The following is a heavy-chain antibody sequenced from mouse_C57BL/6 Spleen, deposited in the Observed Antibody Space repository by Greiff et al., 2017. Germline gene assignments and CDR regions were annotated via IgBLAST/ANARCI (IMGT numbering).Heavy chain of an antibody. D-gene: IGHD1-1*01. J-gene: IGHJ4*01. V-gene: IGHV1-19*01. Sequence: VQLKESGPVLVKPGASVKMSCKASGYTFTDYYMNWVKQSHGKSLEWIGVINPYNGGTSYNQKFKGKATLTVDKSSSTAYMELNSLTSEDSAVYYCARDYYGSSYVDYYAMDYWGQGTSVTVSS. CDR3: ARDYYGSSYVDYYAMDY. CDR1: GYTFTDYY. CDR2: INPYNGGT.